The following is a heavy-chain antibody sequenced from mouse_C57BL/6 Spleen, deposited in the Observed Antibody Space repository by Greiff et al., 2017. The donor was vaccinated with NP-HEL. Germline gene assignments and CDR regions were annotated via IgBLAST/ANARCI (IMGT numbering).Heavy chain of an antibody. J-gene: IGHJ4*01. D-gene: IGHD2-4*01. CDR3: TRYDYDSYYYAMDY. Sequence: EVHLVESGEGLVKPGGSLKLSCAASGFTFSSYAMSWVRQTPEKRLEWVAYISSGGDYIYYADTVKGRFTISRDNARNTLYLQMSSLKSEDTAMYYCTRYDYDSYYYAMDYWGQGTSVTVSS. V-gene: IGHV5-9-1*02. CDR1: GFTFSSYA. CDR2: ISSGGDYI.